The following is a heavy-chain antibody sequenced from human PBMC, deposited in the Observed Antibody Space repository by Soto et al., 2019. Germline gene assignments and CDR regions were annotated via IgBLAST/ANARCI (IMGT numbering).Heavy chain of an antibody. CDR2: ISGSGNT. CDR3: ARGGAPQRTIDY. D-gene: IGHD3-3*01. V-gene: IGHV4-59*01. Sequence: SETLSLTCTVSGASISSYYWSWIRQPPGKGLEWIGCISGSGNTNYTPSLKSRVTISVDTSKNQFSLKLSSVTAADTAVYYCARGGAPQRTIDYWGRGTLVTVSS. J-gene: IGHJ4*02. CDR1: GASISSYY.